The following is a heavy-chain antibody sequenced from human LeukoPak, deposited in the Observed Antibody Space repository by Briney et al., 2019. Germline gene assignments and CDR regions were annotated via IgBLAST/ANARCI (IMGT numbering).Heavy chain of an antibody. V-gene: IGHV3-23*01. D-gene: IGHD2-15*01. CDR3: AREKSPICSAGNCYHKYCFDS. J-gene: IGHJ4*02. CDR1: GFTFSSYA. CDR2: ISGSGGST. Sequence: GGSLRLSCAASGFTFSSYAMSWVRQAPGKGLEWVSAISGSGGSTYYADSVKGRFTISRDNSKNTLYLQMDSLRAEDTAVYYCAREKSPICSAGNCYHKYCFDSWGQGTLVTVSS.